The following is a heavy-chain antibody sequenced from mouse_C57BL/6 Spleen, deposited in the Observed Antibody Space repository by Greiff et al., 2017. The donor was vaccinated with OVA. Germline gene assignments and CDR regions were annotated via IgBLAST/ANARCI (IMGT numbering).Heavy chain of an antibody. V-gene: IGHV1-69*01. D-gene: IGHD6-1*01. Sequence: QVQLQQPGAELVMPGASVKLSCKASGYTFTSYWMHWVKQRPGQGLEWIGEIDPSDSYTNYNQKFKGKSTLTVDKSSSTAYMQLSSLTSEDSAVYYCARKGLSVPLGDYWGQGTSVTVSS. J-gene: IGHJ4*01. CDR1: GYTFTSYW. CDR2: IDPSDSYT. CDR3: ARKGLSVPLGDY.